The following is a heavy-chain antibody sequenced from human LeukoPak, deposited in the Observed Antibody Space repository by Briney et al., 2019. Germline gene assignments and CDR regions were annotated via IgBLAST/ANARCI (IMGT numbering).Heavy chain of an antibody. D-gene: IGHD4-17*01. V-gene: IGHV4-4*07. CDR1: GGSISSYY. J-gene: IGHJ4*02. Sequence: SETLSLTCTVSGGSISSYYWSWIRQPAGKGLEWIGRIYTSGTTHYSPSLKSRVTMSVDTSKNQFSLKLSSVTAADTAVYYCARLSTVTTSFDYWGQGTLVTVSS. CDR2: IYTSGTT. CDR3: ARLSTVTTSFDY.